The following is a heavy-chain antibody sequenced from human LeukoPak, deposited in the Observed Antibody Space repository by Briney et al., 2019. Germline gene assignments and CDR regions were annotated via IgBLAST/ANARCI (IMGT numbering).Heavy chain of an antibody. Sequence: PGGSLRLSCAASGLTFSSYSMNWVRQAPGKGLEWVSSISSSSSYTYYADSVKGRFTISRDNAKNSLYLQMNSLRAEDTAVYYCARDRTTMVRDYYYYMDVWGKGTTVTVSS. D-gene: IGHD3-10*01. V-gene: IGHV3-21*01. CDR2: ISSSSSYT. CDR3: ARDRTTMVRDYYYYMDV. CDR1: GLTFSSYS. J-gene: IGHJ6*03.